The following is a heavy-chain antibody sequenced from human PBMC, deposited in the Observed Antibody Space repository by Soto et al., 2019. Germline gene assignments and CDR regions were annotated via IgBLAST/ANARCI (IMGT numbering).Heavy chain of an antibody. CDR1: GFTFTDYD. CDR2: MNPNSDTT. Sequence: QVQLVQSGAEVKKPGASVKVSCTASGFTFTDYDVNWVRQAAGQGLEWMGSMNPNSDTTDYVQMFQGRLTLTRNTSRDTVYLELSSLSSEDTAVYYCARVTVTTGSLYQYWYYMDVWGKGTTVTVSS. CDR3: ARVTVTTGSLYQYWYYMDV. J-gene: IGHJ6*03. V-gene: IGHV1-8*01. D-gene: IGHD4-17*01.